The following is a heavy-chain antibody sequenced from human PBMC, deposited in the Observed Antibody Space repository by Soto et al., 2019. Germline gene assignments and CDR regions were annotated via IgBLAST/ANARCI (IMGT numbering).Heavy chain of an antibody. V-gene: IGHV4-59*08. D-gene: IGHD2-2*01. CDR3: ARLGGYCSSTSCYGYYGMDV. CDR1: GTSISSYY. CDR2: IYYRGNT. J-gene: IGHJ6*02. Sequence: SETLSLTCTVSGTSISSYYSGWIRQPPLKGLEWIGYIYYRGNTNYNPSFKSRVTMSVNTSKNLFSLKVTSVTAADTAMYYCARLGGYCSSTSCYGYYGMDVWGQGTTVT.